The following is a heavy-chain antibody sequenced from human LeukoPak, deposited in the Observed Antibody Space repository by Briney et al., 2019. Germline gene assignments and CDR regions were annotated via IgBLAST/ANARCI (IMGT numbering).Heavy chain of an antibody. V-gene: IGHV1-2*02. CDR2: INPKTGAT. D-gene: IGHD3-16*01. CDR1: GYTFTDYF. Sequence: ASVQVSCKASGYTFTDYFLHWLRQAPGQGLEWMGWINPKTGATNYAQSFQGRVTMTRDTSTSTGNMEVNSLRSDDTAVYYCARAYEYGWFDPWGQGTLVTVSS. J-gene: IGHJ5*02. CDR3: ARAYEYGWFDP.